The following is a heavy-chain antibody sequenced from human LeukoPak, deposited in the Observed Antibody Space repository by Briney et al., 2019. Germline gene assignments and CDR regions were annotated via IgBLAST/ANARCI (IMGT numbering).Heavy chain of an antibody. Sequence: GGSLTLSCAASGITFRSHGMMWVRQAPGKGLEWISGITGSGGDSYYADSLKGRFTISRDNSRNTLYLHLNYLRVDDTAVYYCTNDLRGMVRTPNVWGQGTLVTVSS. CDR2: ITGSGGDS. CDR1: GITFRSHG. J-gene: IGHJ4*02. V-gene: IGHV3-23*01. CDR3: TNDLRGMVRTPNV. D-gene: IGHD1-14*01.